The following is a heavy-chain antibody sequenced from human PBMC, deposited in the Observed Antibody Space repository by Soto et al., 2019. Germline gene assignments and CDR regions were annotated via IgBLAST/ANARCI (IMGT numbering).Heavy chain of an antibody. Sequence: QLQLQESGPGLVKPSETLSLTCTVSGGSISSSSYYWGWIRQPPGKGLEWIGSIYYSGSTYYNPSLKNRVTISVDTSKNQFSLKLSSVTAADTAVYYCARQTTVTTKVYGMDVWGQGTTVTVSS. CDR1: GGSISSSSYY. D-gene: IGHD4-4*01. CDR2: IYYSGST. V-gene: IGHV4-39*01. CDR3: ARQTTVTTKVYGMDV. J-gene: IGHJ6*02.